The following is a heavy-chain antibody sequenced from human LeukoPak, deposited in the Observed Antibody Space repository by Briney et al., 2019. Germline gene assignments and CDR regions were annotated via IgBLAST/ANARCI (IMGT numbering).Heavy chain of an antibody. V-gene: IGHV3-11*01. CDR1: GFTFSYYY. CDR3: SRWVSKYYYYTDV. Sequence: GGSLRLSSAASGFTFSYYYMSWIRQAPGKGLEWVSYISSSGSTIYYADSVKGRFTISRDNAKNSLYLQMNSLRAEDTAVYYCSRWVSKYYYYTDVWGKGTTCTVSS. CDR2: ISSSGSTI. D-gene: IGHD4-23*01. J-gene: IGHJ6*03.